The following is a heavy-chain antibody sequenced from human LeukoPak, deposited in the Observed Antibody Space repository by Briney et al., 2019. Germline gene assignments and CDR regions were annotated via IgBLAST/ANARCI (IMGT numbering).Heavy chain of an antibody. Sequence: MTGGSLRLSCAASGFTFSSYSMNWVRQAPGKGLEWVSSISSSSSYIYYADSVKGRFTISRDNAKNSLYLQMNSLRAEDTAVYYCARDHLYYYDSSGYYSYMDVWGKGTTVTVPS. CDR2: ISSSSSYI. D-gene: IGHD3-22*01. J-gene: IGHJ6*03. CDR3: ARDHLYYYDSSGYYSYMDV. V-gene: IGHV3-21*01. CDR1: GFTFSSYS.